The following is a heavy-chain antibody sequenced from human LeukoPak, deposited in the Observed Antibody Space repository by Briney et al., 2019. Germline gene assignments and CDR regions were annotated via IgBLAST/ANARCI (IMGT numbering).Heavy chain of an antibody. CDR2: MREDGTEI. CDR1: GFDFNVQT. Sequence: GGSLRLSCAASGFDFNVQTMSWVRQAPGEGLDWVASMREDGTEIHYVDSVKGRFTISGDNPKNSLYLQMNSLRAEDTAVYYCARASGGYYSTWGQGTLVTVSS. J-gene: IGHJ5*02. CDR3: ARASGGYYST. V-gene: IGHV3-7*01. D-gene: IGHD3-22*01.